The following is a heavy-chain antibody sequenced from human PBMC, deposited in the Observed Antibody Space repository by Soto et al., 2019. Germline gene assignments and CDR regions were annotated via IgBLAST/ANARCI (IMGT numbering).Heavy chain of an antibody. V-gene: IGHV4-38-2*01. CDR3: ARARIVVAGTIVDY. D-gene: IGHD6-19*01. CDR2: IYHSGDT. J-gene: IGHJ4*02. Sequence: SETLSLTCAVSGYSLTSGYYCGWIRQPPGKGLEWIGSIYHSGDTYYNPSHKSRVTISVDTSKNHFSLKLTSVTAADTAVYYCARARIVVAGTIVDYWGQGTLVTVSS. CDR1: GYSLTSGYY.